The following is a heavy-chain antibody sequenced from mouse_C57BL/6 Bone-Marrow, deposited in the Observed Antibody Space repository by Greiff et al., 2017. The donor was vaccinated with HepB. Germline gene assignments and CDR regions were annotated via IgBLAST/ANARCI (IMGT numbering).Heavy chain of an antibody. CDR1: GFTFSDYY. J-gene: IGHJ1*03. CDR2: INYDGSST. D-gene: IGHD1-1*01. Sequence: EVMLVESAGGLVQPGSSMKLSCTASGFTFSDYYMAWVRQVPEKGLEWVANINYDGSSTYYLDSLKSRFIISRDNAKNILYLQMSSLKSEDTATYYCARENYYGSSYDFDVWGTGTTVTVSS. V-gene: IGHV5-16*01. CDR3: ARENYYGSSYDFDV.